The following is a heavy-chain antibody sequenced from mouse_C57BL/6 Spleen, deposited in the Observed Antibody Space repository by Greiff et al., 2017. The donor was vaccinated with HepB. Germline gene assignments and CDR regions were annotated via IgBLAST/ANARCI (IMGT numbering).Heavy chain of an antibody. J-gene: IGHJ3*01. Sequence: EVQRVESGGGLVKPGGSLKLSCAASGFTFSSYAMSWVRQTPEKRLEWVATISDGGSYTYYPDNVKGRFTISRDNAKNNLYLQMSHLKSEDTAMYYCAREGYGSSYVGGFAYWGQGTLVTVSA. D-gene: IGHD1-1*01. V-gene: IGHV5-4*01. CDR2: ISDGGSYT. CDR3: AREGYGSSYVGGFAY. CDR1: GFTFSSYA.